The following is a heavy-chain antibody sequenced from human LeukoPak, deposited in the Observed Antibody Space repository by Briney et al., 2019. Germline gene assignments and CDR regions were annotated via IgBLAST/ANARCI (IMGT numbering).Heavy chain of an antibody. CDR1: GGSISSGGYY. V-gene: IGHV4-31*03. D-gene: IGHD6-19*01. J-gene: IGHJ4*02. CDR3: ARVGRSGWYGKTGVDY. CDR2: VDDSGST. Sequence: SETLSLTCTVSGGSISSGGYYWSWIRLHPGEGLEWIGYVDDSGSTYHNPSLKSRVTMSVDTSKNQFSLKLSSVTAADTAVYYCARVGRSGWYGKTGVDYWGQGTLVTVSS.